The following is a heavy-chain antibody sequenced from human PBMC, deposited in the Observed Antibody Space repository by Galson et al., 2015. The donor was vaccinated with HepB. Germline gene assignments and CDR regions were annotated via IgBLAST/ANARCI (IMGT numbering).Heavy chain of an antibody. J-gene: IGHJ4*02. CDR1: TDTFNAYY. Sequence: SVKVSCKASTDTFNAYYIHWVRQAPGQGLEWLGWINPNSGVTNYAQTFQGRVTLTRDMSLIPAYMELNGLRSDDTAVYYCAQTDHYYFDSWGQGPLVIGSS. CDR3: AQTDHYYFDS. CDR2: INPNSGVT. D-gene: IGHD1-14*01. V-gene: IGHV1-2*02.